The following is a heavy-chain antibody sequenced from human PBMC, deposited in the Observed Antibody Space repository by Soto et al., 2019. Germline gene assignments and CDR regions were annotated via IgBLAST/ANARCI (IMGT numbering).Heavy chain of an antibody. CDR2: IIPILGIA. J-gene: IGHJ4*02. D-gene: IGHD2-15*01. CDR1: GGTFSSYA. CDR3: ASMPQRYCRGGSCYLDY. Sequence: ASVKVSCKASGGTFSSYAISWVRQDPGQGLEWMGGIIPILGIANYAQKFQGRVTITADKSTSTAYMELSSLRSEDTAVYYCASMPQRYCRGGSCYLDYWGQGTLVTVSS. V-gene: IGHV1-69*10.